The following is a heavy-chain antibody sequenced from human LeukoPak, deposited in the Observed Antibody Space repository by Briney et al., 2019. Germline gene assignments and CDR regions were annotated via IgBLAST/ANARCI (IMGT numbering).Heavy chain of an antibody. J-gene: IGHJ6*02. CDR1: GFTFSDYY. Sequence: GGSLRLSCAASGFTFSDYYMSWIRQAPGKGLEWVSYISSSGSTIYYADSVKGRFTISRDNAKNSLYLQMNSLRAEDTAVYYRARDLDWELPKPSYYYYYGMDVWGQGTTVTVSS. V-gene: IGHV3-11*01. D-gene: IGHD1-26*01. CDR3: ARDLDWELPKPSYYYYYGMDV. CDR2: ISSSGSTI.